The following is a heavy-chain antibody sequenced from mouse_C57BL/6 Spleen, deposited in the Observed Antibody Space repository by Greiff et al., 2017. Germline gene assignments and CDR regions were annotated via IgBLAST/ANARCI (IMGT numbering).Heavy chain of an antibody. Sequence: EVQLVESGPGLVKHSQSLSLTCSVTGYSITSGYYWNWIRQFPGNKLEWMGYISYDGSNNYNPSLKNRISITRDTSKNQFFLKLNSVTTEDTATYYCAREGGSNFDYWGQGTTLTVSS. CDR2: ISYDGSN. V-gene: IGHV3-6*01. CDR3: AREGGSNFDY. D-gene: IGHD3-1*01. J-gene: IGHJ2*01. CDR1: GYSITSGYY.